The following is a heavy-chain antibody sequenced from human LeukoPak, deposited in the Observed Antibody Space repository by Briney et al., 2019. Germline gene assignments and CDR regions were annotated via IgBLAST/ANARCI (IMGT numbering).Heavy chain of an antibody. CDR2: VYTSGST. J-gene: IGHJ4*02. Sequence: SETLSLTCTVSGGSISGYYWSWIRQPAGKGLEWVGRVYTSGSTNYNPSRKSRVTMSVDTSKNQFSLKLSSVTAADTAVYYCARSAYARYVDYWGQGTLVTVSS. V-gene: IGHV4-4*07. CDR1: GGSISGYY. D-gene: IGHD4-17*01. CDR3: ARSAYARYVDY.